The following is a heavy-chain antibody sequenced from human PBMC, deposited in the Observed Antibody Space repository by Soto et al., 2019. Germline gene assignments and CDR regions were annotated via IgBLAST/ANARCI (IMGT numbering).Heavy chain of an antibody. J-gene: IGHJ5*02. D-gene: IGHD1-26*01. CDR2: IWYDGSNK. CDR1: GFTFSSYG. CDR3: AGQRQPRIVDWFVP. V-gene: IGHV3-33*01. Sequence: QVQLVESGGGVVQPGRSLRLSCAASGFTFSSYGMHWVRQAPGKGLEWVAVIWYDGSNKYYADSVKGRFTISRDNSKNTLYLQMNSLRAEDTAVYYCAGQRQPRIVDWFVPWGQGTLVTVSS.